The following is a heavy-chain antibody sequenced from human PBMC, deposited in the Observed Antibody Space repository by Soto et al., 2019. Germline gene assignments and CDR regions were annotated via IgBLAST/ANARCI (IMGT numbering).Heavy chain of an antibody. V-gene: IGHV3-66*01. J-gene: IGHJ5*02. CDR1: GFTVSSNY. D-gene: IGHD6-13*01. CDR3: ARAGGSSWYVRWFDP. Sequence: EVQLVESGGGLVQPGGSLRLSCAASGFTVSSNYMSWVRQAPGKGLEWVSVIYSGSNTYYADSVKGRFTISRDNSKNTLYLQMNSLRAEDTGFYYCARAGGSSWYVRWFDPWGQGTLVTVSS. CDR2: IYSGSNT.